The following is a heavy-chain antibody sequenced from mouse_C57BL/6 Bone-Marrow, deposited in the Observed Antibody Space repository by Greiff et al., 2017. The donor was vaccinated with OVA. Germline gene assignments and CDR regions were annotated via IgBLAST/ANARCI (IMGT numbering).Heavy chain of an antibody. CDR2: INPSNGGT. D-gene: IGHD2-3*01. J-gene: IGHJ3*01. Sequence: QVHVKQPGTELVKPGASVKLSCKASGYTFTSYWMHWVKQRPGQGLEWIGNINPSNGGTNYNEKFKSKATLTVDKSSSTAYMQLSSLTSEDSAVYYCARPWDGYYVGFAYWGQGTLVTVSA. CDR1: GYTFTSYW. CDR3: ARPWDGYYVGFAY. V-gene: IGHV1-53*01.